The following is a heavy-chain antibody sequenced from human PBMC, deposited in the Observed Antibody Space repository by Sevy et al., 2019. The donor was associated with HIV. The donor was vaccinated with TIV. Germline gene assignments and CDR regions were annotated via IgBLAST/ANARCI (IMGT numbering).Heavy chain of an antibody. CDR1: GFTFGDYA. CDR3: TRALPTADTPEYYFDY. Sequence: GGSLRLSCTSSGFTFGDYAMSWFRQAPGKGLEWVAFIRRNSHEPYGGTTEYAASVKGRFTISRDDSKSIAYLQMNSLKTEDTAVYYCTRALPTADTPEYYFDYWGQGILVTVSS. CDR2: IRRNSHEPYGGTT. D-gene: IGHD2-15*01. V-gene: IGHV3-49*03. J-gene: IGHJ4*02.